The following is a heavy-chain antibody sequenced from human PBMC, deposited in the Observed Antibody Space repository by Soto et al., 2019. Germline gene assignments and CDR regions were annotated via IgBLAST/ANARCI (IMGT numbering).Heavy chain of an antibody. CDR1: GFSFISYA. CDR2: INVATGNT. CDR3: VSWVSAHFDY. J-gene: IGHJ4*02. Sequence: GASVKVTCKSSGFSFISYAIHWVRQAPGQRLEWMGWINVATGNTKYSQHFQGRVTITRDKSASTAYMELNSLRAEDTAVYYCVSWVSAHFDYWGQGTLVTVSS. D-gene: IGHD2-8*01. V-gene: IGHV1-3*01.